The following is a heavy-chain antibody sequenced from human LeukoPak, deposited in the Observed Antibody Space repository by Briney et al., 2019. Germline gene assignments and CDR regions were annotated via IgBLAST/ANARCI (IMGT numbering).Heavy chain of an antibody. CDR1: GFTFSSYA. J-gene: IGHJ4*02. D-gene: IGHD3-22*01. Sequence: GGSLRLSCAASGFTFSSYAVSWVRQAPGKGLEWVSAISGSGGSTYYADSVKGRFTFSRDNSKNTLYLQMNSLRAEDTAVYYCAKEAHYYDSSGYYYVPYFDYWGQGTLVTVSS. V-gene: IGHV3-23*01. CDR2: ISGSGGST. CDR3: AKEAHYYDSSGYYYVPYFDY.